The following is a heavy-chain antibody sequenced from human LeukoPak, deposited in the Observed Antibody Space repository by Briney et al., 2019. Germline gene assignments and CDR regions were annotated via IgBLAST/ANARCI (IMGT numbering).Heavy chain of an antibody. CDR2: IKQDGSGE. V-gene: IGHV3-7*01. Sequence: GGSLRLSCAASGFAFSSNWMHWVRQAPGKGLEWVASIKQDGSGEHYVDSVKGRFAISRDNAKNSLYLQMNSLRAEDTAVYYCARDHYNWTPDQGYKVFDYWGQGSLVTVSS. J-gene: IGHJ4*02. CDR1: GFAFSSNW. CDR3: ARDHYNWTPDQGYKVFDY. D-gene: IGHD1-20*01.